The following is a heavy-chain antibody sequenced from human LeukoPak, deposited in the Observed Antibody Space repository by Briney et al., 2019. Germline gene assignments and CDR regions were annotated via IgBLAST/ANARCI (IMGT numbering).Heavy chain of an antibody. Sequence: GGSLRLSCAASGFTFSSYAMSWVRQAPGKGLEWVAVISYDGSNKYYADSVKGRFTISRDNSKNTLYLQMNSLRAEDTAVYYCAKEDCSSTSCYPTFDYWGQGTLVTVSS. CDR1: GFTFSSYA. D-gene: IGHD2-2*01. J-gene: IGHJ4*02. CDR3: AKEDCSSTSCYPTFDY. V-gene: IGHV3-30*18. CDR2: ISYDGSNK.